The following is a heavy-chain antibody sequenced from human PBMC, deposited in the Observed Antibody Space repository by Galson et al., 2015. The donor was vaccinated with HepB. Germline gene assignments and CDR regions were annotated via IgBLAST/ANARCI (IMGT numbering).Heavy chain of an antibody. CDR3: ARGWADSSFAYYFDY. D-gene: IGHD3-22*01. V-gene: IGHV3-11*06. CDR1: GFTFSDYY. Sequence: SLRLSCAASGFTFSDYYMSWIRQAPGKGLEWVSYISSSSSYTNYADSVKGRFTISRDNAKNSLYLQMNSLRAEETAVYYCARGWADSSFAYYFDYWGQGTLVTVSS. CDR2: ISSSSSYT. J-gene: IGHJ4*02.